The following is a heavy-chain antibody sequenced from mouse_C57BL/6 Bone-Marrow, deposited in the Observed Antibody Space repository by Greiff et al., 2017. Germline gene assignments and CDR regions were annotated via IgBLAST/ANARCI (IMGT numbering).Heavy chain of an antibody. CDR3: ARQQLGRFAY. J-gene: IGHJ3*01. CDR2: ISSGGSYT. D-gene: IGHD4-1*02. CDR1: GFTFSSYG. Sequence: EVQLVESGGDLVKPGGSLKLSCAASGFTFSSYGMSWVRQTPDKRLEWVATISSGGSYTYYPDSVKGRFTISRDNAKNTLYLQMSSLKSEETAMYYCARQQLGRFAYWGQGTLVTVSA. V-gene: IGHV5-6*01.